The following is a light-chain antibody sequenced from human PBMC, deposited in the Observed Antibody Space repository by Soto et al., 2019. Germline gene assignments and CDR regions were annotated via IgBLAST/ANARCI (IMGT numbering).Light chain of an antibody. CDR1: ISDVGGYNH. CDR3: SSYTRSSTVI. V-gene: IGLV2-14*01. CDR2: DVS. Sequence: QSALTQPASVSGSPVQSITISCTGTISDVGGYNHVSLYQQHPGKVPKLMIYDVSNRPSGVSNRFSGSKSGNTASLNISGLPDEDEADYYCSSYTRSSTVIFGGGTKLTVL. J-gene: IGLJ2*01.